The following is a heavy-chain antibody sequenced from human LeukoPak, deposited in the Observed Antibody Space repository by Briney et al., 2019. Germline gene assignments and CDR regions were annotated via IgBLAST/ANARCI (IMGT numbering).Heavy chain of an antibody. D-gene: IGHD3-10*01. CDR2: IHYTGIN. CDR3: ARHITGSGSAFDL. Sequence: PSETLSLTCTVSDGSISGYYWGWIRQAPGRGLEWIAYIHYTGINNYNPSLKSRAAISVNTSTNQFSLKSTSVTAADTAMYYCARHITGSGSAFDLWGRGTLVTVSS. CDR1: DGSISGYY. V-gene: IGHV4-59*08. J-gene: IGHJ2*01.